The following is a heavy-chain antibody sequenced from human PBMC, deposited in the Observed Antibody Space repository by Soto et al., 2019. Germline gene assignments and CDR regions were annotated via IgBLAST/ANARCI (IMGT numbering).Heavy chain of an antibody. V-gene: IGHV3-30*18. CDR3: AKFKVATVDLDY. J-gene: IGHJ4*02. CDR1: GFTFSSYG. D-gene: IGHD5-12*01. Sequence: GGSLRLSCAASGFTFSSYGMHWVRQAPGKGLEWVAVISYDGSNKYYADSVKGRFTISRDNSKNTLYLQMNSLRAEDTAVYYCAKFKVATVDLDYWGQGTLVTVSS. CDR2: ISYDGSNK.